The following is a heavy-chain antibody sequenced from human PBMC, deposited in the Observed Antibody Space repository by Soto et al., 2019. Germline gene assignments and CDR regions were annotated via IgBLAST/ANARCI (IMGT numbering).Heavy chain of an antibody. V-gene: IGHV1-69*12. Sequence: QVQLVQSGAEVKKPGSSVKVSCKAFGGTFSSYAISWVRQAPGQGLEWMGGIIPIFGTANYAQKFQGRVTITADESTSTAYMELSSLRSEGTAVYYCAREGGVLPPRGMDVWGQGTTVTVSS. CDR3: AREGGVLPPRGMDV. D-gene: IGHD3-10*01. CDR1: GGTFSSYA. CDR2: IIPIFGTA. J-gene: IGHJ6*02.